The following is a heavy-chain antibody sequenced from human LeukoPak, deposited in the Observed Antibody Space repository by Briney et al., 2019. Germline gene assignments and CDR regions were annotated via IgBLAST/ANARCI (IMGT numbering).Heavy chain of an antibody. CDR2: IRSKTYGGTA. D-gene: IGHD3-10*01. CDR1: GFTFGAYG. J-gene: IGHJ3*02. Sequence: GGSLRLSCAASGFTFGAYGMSWFRQAPGKGLEWVGFIRSKTYGGTAEYAAPVKGRFTISRDDSKSIAYLQMNSLRAEDTAVYYCSRGLGSGNPVDIWGQGTMVTVS. CDR3: SRGLGSGNPVDI. V-gene: IGHV3-49*03.